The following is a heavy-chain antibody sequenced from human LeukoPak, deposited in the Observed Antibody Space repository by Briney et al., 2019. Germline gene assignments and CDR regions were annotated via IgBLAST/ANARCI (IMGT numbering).Heavy chain of an antibody. Sequence: SETLSLTCTVSGGSISSGSYYWSWIRQPAGNGLEWIGRIYTSGSTNYNPSLKSRVTISVDTSKNQFSLKLNSVTAADTAVYYCARRPVYASDLDYWGQGTLVTVSS. D-gene: IGHD2-8*01. V-gene: IGHV4-61*02. CDR1: GGSISSGSYY. J-gene: IGHJ4*02. CDR2: IYTSGST. CDR3: ARRPVYASDLDY.